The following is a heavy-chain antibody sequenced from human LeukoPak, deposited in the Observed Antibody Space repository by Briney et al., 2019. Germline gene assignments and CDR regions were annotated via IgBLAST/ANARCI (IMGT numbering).Heavy chain of an antibody. D-gene: IGHD5-24*01. CDR1: GFTFSNFA. Sequence: GGSLRLSCTVSGFTFSNFAMSWVRQAPGKGLEWISYIGIDSGNTNYADSVKGRFTISGDKAKNSLYLQMNSLRVEDTAVYYCARDYKYAFDNWGQGTLVTVSS. CDR2: IGIDSGNT. J-gene: IGHJ4*02. V-gene: IGHV3-11*06. CDR3: ARDYKYAFDN.